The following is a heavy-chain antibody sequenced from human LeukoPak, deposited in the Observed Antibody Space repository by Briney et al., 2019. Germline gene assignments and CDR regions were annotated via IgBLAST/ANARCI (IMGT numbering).Heavy chain of an antibody. CDR3: ARDDGMTGDY. Sequence: KPSETLSLTCTVSGGSISSSSYYWNWIRQPPGQGLEWIGTIYYSGSTYYNPSLKSRVTISVDTSKNQFSLRLSSVTAADTAVYYCARDDGMTGDYWGRGTLVTVSS. J-gene: IGHJ4*02. CDR2: IYYSGST. D-gene: IGHD1-14*01. V-gene: IGHV4-39*07. CDR1: GGSISSSSYY.